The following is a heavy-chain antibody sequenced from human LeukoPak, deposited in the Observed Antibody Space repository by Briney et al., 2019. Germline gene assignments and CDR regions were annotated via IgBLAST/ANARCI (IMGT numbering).Heavy chain of an antibody. CDR2: IYYSGTT. V-gene: IGHV4-39*01. CDR1: GGSISSSNYY. D-gene: IGHD3-10*01. CDR3: ARQISDYYYYYMDV. Sequence: SETLSLTCTVSGGSISSSNYYWGWIRQPPGKGLEWIGSIYYSGTTYYNPSLESRVTISEDTSKNQFSLTLRSVTAADTAVYYCARQISDYYYYYMDVWGKGTTVTVSS. J-gene: IGHJ6*03.